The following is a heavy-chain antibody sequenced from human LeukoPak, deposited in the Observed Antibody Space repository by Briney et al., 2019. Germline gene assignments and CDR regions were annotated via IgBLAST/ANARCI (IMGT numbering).Heavy chain of an antibody. CDR3: ARAARNGYNFEGWFDP. D-gene: IGHD5-24*01. CDR2: IDYSGST. Sequence: SETLSLTCTVSGGSIISYYWTWIRQPPGKGLEWVGYIDYSGSTNYNPSLRGRVTISVDTSKKQFSLKLSSVTAADTAVYYCARAARNGYNFEGWFDPWGQGTLVTVSS. V-gene: IGHV4-59*01. J-gene: IGHJ5*02. CDR1: GGSIISYY.